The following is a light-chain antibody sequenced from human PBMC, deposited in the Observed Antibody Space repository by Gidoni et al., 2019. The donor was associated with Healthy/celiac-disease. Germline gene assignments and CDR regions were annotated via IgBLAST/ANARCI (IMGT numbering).Light chain of an antibody. Sequence: QSVLTQPPSAFGTPGQTVTISCSGSSSNIGSNTVNWYQQLPGTAPKLLIYSNNPRPSGVPDRFSGSKSGTSASLALSGLQSEDETDYCCAAWDDSLNGWVFGGWTNLTVL. CDR1: SSNIGSNT. CDR2: SNN. V-gene: IGLV1-44*01. J-gene: IGLJ3*02. CDR3: AAWDDSLNGWV.